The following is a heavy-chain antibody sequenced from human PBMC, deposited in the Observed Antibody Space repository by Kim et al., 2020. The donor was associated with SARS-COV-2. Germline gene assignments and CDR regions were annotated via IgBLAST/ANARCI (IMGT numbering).Heavy chain of an antibody. CDR2: ISGSGGST. V-gene: IGHV3-23*01. J-gene: IGHJ4*02. CDR1: GFTFSSYA. D-gene: IGHD3-16*01. CDR3: AKVSAPVYYDYVWGSSFDS. Sequence: GGSLRLSCAASGFTFSSYAMSWVRQAPGKGLEWVSAISGSGGSTYYADSVKGRFTISRDNSKNTLYLQMNSLRAEDTAVYYCAKVSAPVYYDYVWGSSFDSWGQGTLVTVSS.